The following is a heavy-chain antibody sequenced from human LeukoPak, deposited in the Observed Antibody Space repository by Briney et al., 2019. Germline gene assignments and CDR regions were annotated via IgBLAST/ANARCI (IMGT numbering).Heavy chain of an antibody. J-gene: IGHJ4*02. CDR2: IRYDGSNK. CDR3: AKDLIAVAEGYFDY. Sequence: GGSLRLSCAASGFTFSSYGMHWVRQAPGKGLEWVAFIRYDGSNKYYADSVKGRFTISRDTSKNTLYLQMNSLRAEDTAVYYCAKDLIAVAEGYFDYWGQGTLVTVSS. V-gene: IGHV3-30*02. D-gene: IGHD6-19*01. CDR1: GFTFSSYG.